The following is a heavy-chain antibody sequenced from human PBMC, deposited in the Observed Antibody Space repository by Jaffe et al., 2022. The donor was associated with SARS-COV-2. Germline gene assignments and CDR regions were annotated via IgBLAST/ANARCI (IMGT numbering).Heavy chain of an antibody. Sequence: QVQLQESGPGLVKPSGTLSLTCAVSGGSISSSNWWSWVRQPPGKGLEWIGEIYHSGSTNYNPSLKSRVTISVDKSKNQFSLKLSSVTAADTAVYYCASRYYYGSGSYYYIPYGMDVWGQGTTVTVSS. CDR2: IYHSGST. V-gene: IGHV4-4*02. D-gene: IGHD3-10*01. CDR1: GGSISSSNW. J-gene: IGHJ6*02. CDR3: ASRYYYGSGSYYYIPYGMDV.